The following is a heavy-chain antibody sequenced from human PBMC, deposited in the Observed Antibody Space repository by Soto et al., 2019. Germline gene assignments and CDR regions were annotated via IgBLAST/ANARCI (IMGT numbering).Heavy chain of an antibody. J-gene: IGHJ4*02. CDR3: ARDFYPVAYFFDY. V-gene: IGHV1-18*04. Sequence: GASVQVSCTASGSTFTNHGIGWVGQAPGQGPEWVGWVSGYNDKTKSAQKFKGRVTMTTDTSTSTAYMELRSLRSDDTAVYYCARDFYPVAYFFDYWGQGTLVTVSS. D-gene: IGHD2-21*01. CDR2: VSGYNDKT. CDR1: GSTFTNHG.